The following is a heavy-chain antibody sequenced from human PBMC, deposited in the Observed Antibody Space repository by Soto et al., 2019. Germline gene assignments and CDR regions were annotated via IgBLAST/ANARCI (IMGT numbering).Heavy chain of an antibody. CDR2: INDRGSI. Sequence: QVQLQQWGAGPLRPLETLSLTCGVSGGSFSGYYWAWIRQSPGKGLGWIGEINDRGSINYNPSLKSRVSISVDTSKNHYSLNLRSVTAADTAVYYCARESHDIWTGPPWVWYFDLWGRGTLVTVSS. D-gene: IGHD3-9*01. J-gene: IGHJ2*01. V-gene: IGHV4-34*01. CDR1: GGSFSGYY. CDR3: ARESHDIWTGPPWVWYFDL.